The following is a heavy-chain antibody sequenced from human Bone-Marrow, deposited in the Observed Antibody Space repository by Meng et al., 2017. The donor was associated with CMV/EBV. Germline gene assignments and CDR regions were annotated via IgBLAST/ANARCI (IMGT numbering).Heavy chain of an antibody. Sequence: ASVKVSCKASGYTFTGYYMHWVRQAPGQGLEWMGWMNPNSGNTGYAQKFQGRVTMTRDTSISTAYMELSSLRSDDTAVYYCARGPYTRHGAFDIWGQGTMVTVSS. CDR2: MNPNSGNT. CDR1: GYTFTGYY. CDR3: ARGPYTRHGAFDI. V-gene: IGHV1-8*02. J-gene: IGHJ3*02.